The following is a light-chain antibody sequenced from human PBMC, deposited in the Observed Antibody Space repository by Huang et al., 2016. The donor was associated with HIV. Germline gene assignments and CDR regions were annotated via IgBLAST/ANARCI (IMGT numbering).Light chain of an antibody. Sequence: EIVMTQSPATLSVSPGERVTLSCRANRSVSTNLAWYQQRPGQAPRLLIYGSSTRAPGIPSRFSGSGSWTDFSLTISSLQSDDFALYYWHQYNNWLLSFGGGTKVDI. V-gene: IGKV3-15*01. CDR2: GSS. J-gene: IGKJ4*01. CDR1: RSVSTN. CDR3: HQYNNWLLS.